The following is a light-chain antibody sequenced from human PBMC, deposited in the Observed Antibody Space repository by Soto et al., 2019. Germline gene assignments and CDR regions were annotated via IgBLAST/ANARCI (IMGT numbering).Light chain of an antibody. V-gene: IGKV3-15*01. J-gene: IGKJ2*01. CDR3: QQYNKWPLT. CDR2: GAS. CDR1: QSISSY. Sequence: EMVMTQSPATLSVSPGERATLSCRASQSISSYLAWYQQNHGQGPGLLISGASTRATGIPARFSGSGSGTELTLTISSLQSEGFAVYYCQQYNKWPLTFGQGTKLEIK.